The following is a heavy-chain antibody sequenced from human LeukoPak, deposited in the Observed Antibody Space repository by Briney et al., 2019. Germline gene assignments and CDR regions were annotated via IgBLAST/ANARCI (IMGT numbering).Heavy chain of an antibody. Sequence: PSETLSLTCTVSGGSFSSGDYSWNWIRQPAGQGLEWIGRLFSSGTTNYNPSLKSRVTISVDTSKNQFSLKLSSVTAADTAVYYCARDRRGLGLRPIDYWGQGTLVIVSS. J-gene: IGHJ4*02. CDR2: LFSSGTT. CDR3: ARDRRGLGLRPIDY. CDR1: GGSFSSGDYS. V-gene: IGHV4-61*02. D-gene: IGHD3-16*01.